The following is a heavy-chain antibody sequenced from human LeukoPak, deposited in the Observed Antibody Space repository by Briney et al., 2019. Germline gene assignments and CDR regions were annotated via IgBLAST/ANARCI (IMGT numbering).Heavy chain of an antibody. D-gene: IGHD6-19*01. CDR1: GFTFCSYS. CDR2: ISTSSIYI. J-gene: IGHJ4*02. Sequence: RGSLRLSCAAYGFTFCSYSVNWVRRAPGKGLGWDSFISTSSIYIYYADSVKGRFPISRDNAKNSLYLEMNSLRAEGTAVYYCAKVTIAVAAGYWGQGTLVTVPS. CDR3: AKVTIAVAAGY. V-gene: IGHV3-21*05.